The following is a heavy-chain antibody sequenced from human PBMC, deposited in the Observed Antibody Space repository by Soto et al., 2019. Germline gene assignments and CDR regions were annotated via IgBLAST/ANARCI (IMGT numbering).Heavy chain of an antibody. V-gene: IGHV4-59*01. J-gene: IGHJ6*03. D-gene: IGHD4-17*01. CDR3: ARLYGDYGNYYYYYYMDV. Sequence: TLSLTCTVSGGSISSYYWSWIRQPPGKGLEWIGYIYYSGSTNYNPSLESRVTISVDTSKNQFSLKLSSVTAADTAVYYCARLYGDYGNYYYYYYMDVWGKGTTVTVSS. CDR2: IYYSGST. CDR1: GGSISSYY.